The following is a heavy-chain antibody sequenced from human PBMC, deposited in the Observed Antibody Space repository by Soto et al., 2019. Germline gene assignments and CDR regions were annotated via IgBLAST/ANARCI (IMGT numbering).Heavy chain of an antibody. D-gene: IGHD3-10*01. V-gene: IGHV3-23*01. CDR2: ISGSGGST. CDR1: GLTFSSYA. Sequence: GGSLRLSCAASGLTFSSYAMSWVRQAPGKGLEWVSAISGSGGSTYYADSVKGRFTISRDNSKNTLYLQMNSLRAEDTAVYYCAKDQLYCWGVIRNLYDPWGQGTLVTGSS. J-gene: IGHJ5*02. CDR3: AKDQLYCWGVIRNLYDP.